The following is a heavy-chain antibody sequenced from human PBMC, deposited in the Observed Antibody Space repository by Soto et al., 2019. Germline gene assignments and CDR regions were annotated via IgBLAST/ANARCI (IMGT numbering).Heavy chain of an antibody. D-gene: IGHD4-17*01. V-gene: IGHV1-69*02. CDR1: GGTFSSYT. Sequence: QVQLVQSGAEVKKPGSSVKVSCKASGGTFSSYTISWVRQAPGQGLEWMGRIIPILGIANYAQKFQGRVTITADKSTSTAYMELSSLRSEDTAVYYCARSPPHYGDYQKPLGIDYWGQGTLVTVSS. J-gene: IGHJ4*02. CDR2: IIPILGIA. CDR3: ARSPPHYGDYQKPLGIDY.